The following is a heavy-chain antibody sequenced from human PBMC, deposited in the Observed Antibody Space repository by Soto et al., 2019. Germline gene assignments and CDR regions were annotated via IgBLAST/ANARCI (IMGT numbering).Heavy chain of an antibody. D-gene: IGHD6-13*01. J-gene: IGHJ4*02. Sequence: LRLSCAASGFTFSSYAMSWVRQAPGKGLEWVSAISGSGGSTYYADSVKGRFTISRDNSKNTLYLQMNSLRAEDTAVYYCAKRRSSLNYFDYWGQGTLVTVSS. CDR3: AKRRSSLNYFDY. CDR2: ISGSGGST. V-gene: IGHV3-23*01. CDR1: GFTFSSYA.